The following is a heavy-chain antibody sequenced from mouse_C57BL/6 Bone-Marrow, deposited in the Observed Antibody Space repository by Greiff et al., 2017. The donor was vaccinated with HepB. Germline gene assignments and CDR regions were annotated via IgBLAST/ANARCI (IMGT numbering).Heavy chain of an antibody. D-gene: IGHD2-5*01. CDR3: TTAYYSNYVSVLWFAY. Sequence: EVQLQQSGAELVRPGASVKLSCTASGFNIKDDYMHWVKQRPEQGLEWIGWIDPENGDTEYASKFQGKATITADTSSNTAYLQLSSLTSEDTAVYYCTTAYYSNYVSVLWFAYWGQWTLVTVSA. CDR1: GFNIKDDY. CDR2: IDPENGDT. J-gene: IGHJ3*01. V-gene: IGHV14-4*01.